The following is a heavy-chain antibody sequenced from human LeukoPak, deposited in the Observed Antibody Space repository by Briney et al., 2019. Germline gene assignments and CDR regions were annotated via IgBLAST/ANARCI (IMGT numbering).Heavy chain of an antibody. J-gene: IGHJ5*02. CDR1: SWSISSYY. D-gene: IGHD3-10*01. CDR3: AREGPGGFDP. Sequence: SETLSLTCTVSSWSISSYYWSWIRQPPGKGLEWIGYIYYSGSTNYNPSLKSRVTISVDTSKNQFSLKVSSVTAADTAVHYCAREGPGGFDPWGQGTLVTVSS. CDR2: IYYSGST. V-gene: IGHV4-59*01.